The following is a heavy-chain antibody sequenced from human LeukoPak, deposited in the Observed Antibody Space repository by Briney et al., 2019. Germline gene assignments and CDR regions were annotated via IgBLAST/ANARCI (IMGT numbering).Heavy chain of an antibody. CDR1: GYTFTDYY. CDR3: ALVGATLGGAFDI. D-gene: IGHD1-26*01. Sequence: ASVKVSCKVSGYTFTDYYMHWVQQAPGKGLERMGLVDPEDGETIYAEKFQGRVTITADTSTDTAYMELSSLRSEDTAVYYCALVGATLGGAFDIWGQGTMVTVSS. J-gene: IGHJ3*02. CDR2: VDPEDGET. V-gene: IGHV1-69-2*01.